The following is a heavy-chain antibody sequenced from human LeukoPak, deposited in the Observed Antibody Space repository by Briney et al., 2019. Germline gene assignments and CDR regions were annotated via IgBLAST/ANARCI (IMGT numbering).Heavy chain of an antibody. V-gene: IGHV3-21*01. Sequence: PSETLSLTCTVSGGSISSYTLTWVRQAPGKGLEWVSSMSSSGTYTYYADSVQGRFTISRDNSKNSVFLQMNSLRVEDTAVYFCARVTAVRGALDHWGQGTLVSVSS. CDR2: MSSSGTYT. CDR1: GGSISSYT. D-gene: IGHD3-22*01. CDR3: ARVTAVRGALDH. J-gene: IGHJ4*02.